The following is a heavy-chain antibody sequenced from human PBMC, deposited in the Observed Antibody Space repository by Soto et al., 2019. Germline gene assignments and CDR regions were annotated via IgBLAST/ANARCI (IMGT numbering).Heavy chain of an antibody. J-gene: IGHJ5*02. Sequence: QVQLVQSGAEVKKPGSSVKVSCKASGGTFSSYTISWVRQAPGQGLEWMGRIIPILGIANYAQKFQGRVTIPADKATNTPYMELSSLRSEDTAVYYCARDPAPTTVVNPLKNWFGPWGQGTLVTVSS. CDR3: ARDPAPTTVVNPLKNWFGP. CDR2: IIPILGIA. D-gene: IGHD4-17*01. CDR1: GGTFSSYT. V-gene: IGHV1-69*08.